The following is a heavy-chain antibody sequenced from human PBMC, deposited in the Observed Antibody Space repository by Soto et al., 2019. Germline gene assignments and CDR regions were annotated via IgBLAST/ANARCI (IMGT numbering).Heavy chain of an antibody. CDR3: VRGGIAGHWFDP. D-gene: IGHD2-15*01. CDR2: IFHSGST. J-gene: IGHJ5*02. Sequence: ASETLSLTCSVSRAFINSGGFYYSWIRQPPGKGLEWLGYIFHSGSTLYNPSLRGRLTLSADTSRNQLSLYLTSVTAADTAVYYCVRGGIAGHWFDPWGQGILVTV. CDR1: RAFINSGGFY. V-gene: IGHV4-31*03.